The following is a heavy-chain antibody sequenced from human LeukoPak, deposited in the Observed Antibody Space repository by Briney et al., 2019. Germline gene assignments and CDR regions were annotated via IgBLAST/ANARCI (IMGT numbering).Heavy chain of an antibody. J-gene: IGHJ4*02. D-gene: IGHD5-18*01. CDR1: GGSISSSSYY. CDR2: IYYSGST. Sequence: SETLSLTCTVSGGSISSSSYYWGWIRQPPGKGLEWIGSIYYSGSTYYNPSLKSRVTISVDTSKNQFSLKLSSVTAADTAVYYCASKGRTAMVPRGFDDWGQGTLVTVSS. V-gene: IGHV4-39*01. CDR3: ASKGRTAMVPRGFDD.